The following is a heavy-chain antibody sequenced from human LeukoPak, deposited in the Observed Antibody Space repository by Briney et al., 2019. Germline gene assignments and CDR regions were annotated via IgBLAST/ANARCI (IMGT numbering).Heavy chain of an antibody. CDR3: VRGRLRGANLDY. Sequence: SETLSRNCAVDGGSFSGYYWRWIRQPQRKLLEWTEEINHRGSNNYNTSPKSRVTISVDTPKTQFSLKLSSVTAADRPVYYWVRGRLRGANLDYWGQGTLVTVSS. V-gene: IGHV4-34*01. CDR1: GGSFSGYY. CDR2: INHRGSN. J-gene: IGHJ4*02. D-gene: IGHD2-21*01.